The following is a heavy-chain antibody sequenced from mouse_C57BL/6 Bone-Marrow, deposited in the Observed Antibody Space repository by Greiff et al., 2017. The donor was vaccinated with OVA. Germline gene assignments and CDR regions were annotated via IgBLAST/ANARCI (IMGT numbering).Heavy chain of an antibody. J-gene: IGHJ3*01. CDR1: GFSLSTSGMG. Sequence: QVTLKECGPGILQSSQTLSLTCSFSGFSLSTSGMGVSWIRQPSGKGLEWLAHIYWDDDKRYNPSLKSRLTISKDTSRNQVFLKITSVDTADTATYYCARLYYDYDWFAYWGQGTLVTVSA. D-gene: IGHD2-4*01. V-gene: IGHV8-12*01. CDR2: IYWDDDK. CDR3: ARLYYDYDWFAY.